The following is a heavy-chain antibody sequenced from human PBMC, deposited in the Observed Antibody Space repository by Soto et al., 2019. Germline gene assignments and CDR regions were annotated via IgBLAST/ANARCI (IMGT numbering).Heavy chain of an antibody. CDR3: ASLRDYYYDSSGYSHYFDY. CDR1: GGSISSSSYY. D-gene: IGHD3-22*01. Sequence: SETLSLTCTVSGGSISSSSYYWVWIRQPPGKGLEWIGSIYYSGSTYYNPSLKSRVTISVDTSKNQFSLKLSSVTAADTAVYYCASLRDYYYDSSGYSHYFDYWGQGTLVTVSS. J-gene: IGHJ4*02. CDR2: IYYSGST. V-gene: IGHV4-39*01.